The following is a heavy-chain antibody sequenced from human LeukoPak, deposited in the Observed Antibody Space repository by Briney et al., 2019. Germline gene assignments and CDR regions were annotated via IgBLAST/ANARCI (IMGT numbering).Heavy chain of an antibody. J-gene: IGHJ4*02. V-gene: IGHV4-61*02. CDR3: ARGPWGIAVAGYLDY. CDR1: GGSISSGSYY. D-gene: IGHD6-19*01. CDR2: IYTSGST. Sequence: SQTLSLTCTVSGGSISSGSYYWSWIRQPAGKGLEGIGRIYTSGSTNYNPSLKSRVTISVDTSKNQFSLKLSSVTAADTAVYYCARGPWGIAVAGYLDYWGQGTLVTVSS.